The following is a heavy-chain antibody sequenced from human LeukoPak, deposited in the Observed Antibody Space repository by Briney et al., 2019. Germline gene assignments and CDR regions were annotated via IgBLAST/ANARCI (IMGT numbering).Heavy chain of an antibody. V-gene: IGHV3-23*01. CDR3: AKEPTVTREY. CDR2: ISGTGSNT. J-gene: IGHJ4*02. CDR1: GITFKNYA. Sequence: PGGSLRLSCAASGITFKNYAMSWVRQAPGKGLEWVSGISGTGSNTYYADSVKGRFTIFRDNLKNTLYLQMNSLRAEDTAVYYCAKEPTVTREYRGQGTLVTVSS. D-gene: IGHD4-17*01.